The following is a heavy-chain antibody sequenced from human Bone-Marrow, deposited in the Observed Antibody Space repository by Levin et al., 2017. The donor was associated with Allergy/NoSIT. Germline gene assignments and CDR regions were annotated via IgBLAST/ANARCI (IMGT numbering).Heavy chain of an antibody. CDR1: GYTFTGYY. Sequence: GASVKVSCKASGYTFTGYYMHWVRQAPGQGLEWMGWINPNSGGTNYAQKFQGRVTMTRDTSISTAYMELSRLRSDDTAVYYCARTLRFGGVIDHFDYWGQGTLVTVSS. CDR2: INPNSGGT. J-gene: IGHJ4*02. D-gene: IGHD3-16*02. V-gene: IGHV1-2*02. CDR3: ARTLRFGGVIDHFDY.